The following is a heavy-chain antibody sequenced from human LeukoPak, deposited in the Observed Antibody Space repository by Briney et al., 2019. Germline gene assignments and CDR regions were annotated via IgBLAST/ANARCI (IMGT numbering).Heavy chain of an antibody. J-gene: IGHJ3*02. CDR2: IYYSGST. CDR1: GGSVSSGGYY. CDR3: ARGLEVGIAFDI. D-gene: IGHD1-26*01. Sequence: SETLSLTCTVSGGSVSSGGYYWSWIRQPPGKGLEWIGYIYYSGSTNYNPSLKSRVTISVDTSKNQFSLKLSSVTAADTAVYYCARGLEVGIAFDIWGQGTMVTVSS. V-gene: IGHV4-61*08.